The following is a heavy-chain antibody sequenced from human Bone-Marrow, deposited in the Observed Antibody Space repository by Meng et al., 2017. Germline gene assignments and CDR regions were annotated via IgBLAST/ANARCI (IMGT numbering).Heavy chain of an antibody. CDR1: GGSISSYY. D-gene: IGHD5-18*01. CDR2: IYYSGST. V-gene: IGHV4-59*01. Sequence: GSLRLSCTVSGGSISSYYWSWIRQPPGKGLEWIGYIYYSGSTNYNPSLKSRVTISVDTSKNQFSLKLSSVTAADTAVYYCARDYSGYSYGYGYYYGMDVWGQGNTV. J-gene: IGHJ6*02. CDR3: ARDYSGYSYGYGYYYGMDV.